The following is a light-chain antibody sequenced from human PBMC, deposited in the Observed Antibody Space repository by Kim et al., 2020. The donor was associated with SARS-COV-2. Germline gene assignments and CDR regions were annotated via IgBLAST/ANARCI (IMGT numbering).Light chain of an antibody. J-gene: IGKJ1*01. CDR1: QGIGND. Sequence: AIQMTQSPSSLSASVGDRITITCRASQGIGNDLGWYQQKPGKAPKLLIYAASSLQSRVPSRFSGSGSGTDFTLTISSLQPEDFATYYCLQDYSYPRTFGQGTKVDIK. V-gene: IGKV1-6*01. CDR2: AAS. CDR3: LQDYSYPRT.